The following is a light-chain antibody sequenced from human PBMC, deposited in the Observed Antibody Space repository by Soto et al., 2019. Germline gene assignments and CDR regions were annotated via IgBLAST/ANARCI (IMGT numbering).Light chain of an antibody. CDR2: EGS. V-gene: IGLV2-23*01. CDR3: CSYAGSSTYD. Sequence: QSALTQPASVSGSPGQSITISCTGTSSDVGSYNLVSWYQQHPGKAPKLMIYEGSKRPSGVSNRFSGSKSGNTASLTISGLQAEDEADYYCCSYAGSSTYDFGTGTKNTVL. J-gene: IGLJ1*01. CDR1: SSDVGSYNL.